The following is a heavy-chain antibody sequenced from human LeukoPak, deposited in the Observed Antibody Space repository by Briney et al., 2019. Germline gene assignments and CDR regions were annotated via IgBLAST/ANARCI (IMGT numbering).Heavy chain of an antibody. CDR2: IYYRGST. D-gene: IGHD3-22*01. CDR3: ARGVTYYYDSSGYLY. J-gene: IGHJ4*02. V-gene: IGHV4-39*01. CDR1: GASISSSTYF. Sequence: SETLSLTCTVSGASISSSTYFWGWIRQPPGKGLEWIGSIYYRGSTYYNPSLKSRVTISVDTSKNQFSLKLSSVTAADTAVYYCARGVTYYYDSSGYLYWGQGTLVTVSS.